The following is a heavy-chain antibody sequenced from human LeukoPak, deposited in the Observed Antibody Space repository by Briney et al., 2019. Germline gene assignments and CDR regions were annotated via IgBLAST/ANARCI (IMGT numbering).Heavy chain of an antibody. CDR2: TAHRGST. CDR1: GYSISGGYF. J-gene: IGHJ4*02. CDR3: ARVTRNSGWFFDY. V-gene: IGHV4-38-2*02. D-gene: IGHD6-19*01. Sequence: SETLSLTCHVSGYSISGGYFWGWIRQPPGMGLEWIGSTAHRGSTYYNPSLKGRVSISIDGSKNQFSLSLTSVTAADTAIYYCARVTRNSGWFFDYWGQGTLATVSS.